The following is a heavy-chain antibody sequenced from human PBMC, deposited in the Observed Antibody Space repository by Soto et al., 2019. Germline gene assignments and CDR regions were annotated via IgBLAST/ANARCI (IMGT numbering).Heavy chain of an antibody. CDR3: ARGPPIPPVLLWFGERRYPPPDTFDI. CDR2: ISAYNGNT. CDR1: GYNFTSYG. V-gene: IGHV1-18*01. Sequence: QVQLVQSGAEVKKPGASVKVSCKASGYNFTSYGISWVRQAPGQGLEWMGWISAYNGNTNYAQKLQVRVTMTSDTSTSTAYLELSSLRSDDTAVYYCARGPPIPPVLLWFGERRYPPPDTFDIWGQGTMVTV. J-gene: IGHJ3*02. D-gene: IGHD3-10*01.